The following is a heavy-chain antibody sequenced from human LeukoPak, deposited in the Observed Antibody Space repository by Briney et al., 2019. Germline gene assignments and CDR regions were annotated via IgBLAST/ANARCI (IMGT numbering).Heavy chain of an antibody. J-gene: IGHJ4*02. V-gene: IGHV4-59*01. CDR2: IYYSGST. Sequence: SETLSLTCAVYGGSFSDYYWTWIRQPPGKGLEWIGYIYYSGSTNYNPSLKSRVTISVDTSKIQFSLKLSSVTAADTAVCYCARDPDYWGQGTLVTVSS. CDR1: GGSFSDYY. CDR3: ARDPDY.